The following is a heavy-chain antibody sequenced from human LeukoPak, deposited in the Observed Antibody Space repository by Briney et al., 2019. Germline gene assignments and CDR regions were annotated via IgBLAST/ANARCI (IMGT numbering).Heavy chain of an antibody. D-gene: IGHD3-10*01. J-gene: IGHJ4*02. CDR2: ISTYNGNT. V-gene: IGHV1-18*01. CDR1: GYTFTSYG. Sequence: ASVKVSCKASGYTFTSYGICWVRQAPGQGLEWMGWISTYNGNTNYAQKRQGRVTMTTDTSTSTAYMELRSLRSDDTAVYYCARARTSVTMVRGVPDYWGQGTLVTVSS. CDR3: ARARTSVTMVRGVPDY.